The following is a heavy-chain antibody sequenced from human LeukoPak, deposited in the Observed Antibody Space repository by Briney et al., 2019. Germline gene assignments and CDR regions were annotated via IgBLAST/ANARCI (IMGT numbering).Heavy chain of an antibody. Sequence: SETLSLTCTVSGGSISSSSYYWGWIRQPPGKGLEWIGSIYYSGSTYYNPSLKSRVTISVDTSKNQFSLKLSSVTAADTAVYYCARRPRSLYYYGSGSYGWFDPWGQGTLVTVSS. D-gene: IGHD3-10*01. CDR1: GGSISSSSYY. V-gene: IGHV4-39*07. J-gene: IGHJ5*02. CDR3: ARRPRSLYYYGSGSYGWFDP. CDR2: IYYSGST.